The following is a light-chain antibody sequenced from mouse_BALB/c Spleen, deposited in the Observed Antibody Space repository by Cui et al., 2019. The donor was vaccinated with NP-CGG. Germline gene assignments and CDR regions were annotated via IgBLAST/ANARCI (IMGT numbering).Light chain of an antibody. CDR2: GTN. J-gene: IGLJ1*01. Sequence: QAVVTQGSAHTTSPRETVTLTCRSSTGAVTTNNYANWVQEKPDHLFTGLIGGTNNRAPGVPARFSGSLIGDKAALTITGAQTEDEAIYFCALWYSNHWVFGGGTKLTVL. CDR1: TGAVTTNNY. CDR3: ALWYSNHWV. V-gene: IGLV1*01.